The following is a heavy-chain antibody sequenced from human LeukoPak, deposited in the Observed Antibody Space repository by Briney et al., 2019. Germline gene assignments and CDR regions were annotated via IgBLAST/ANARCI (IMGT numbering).Heavy chain of an antibody. J-gene: IGHJ4*02. V-gene: IGHV3-15*01. CDR3: TTNWNYVRHFFDY. CDR1: GFTFSSYG. Sequence: GGSLRLSCAASGFTFSSYGMSWVRQAPGKGLEWVGRIKSKTDGETLDYTAPVKGRFTISRDDSKNTLYMQMNSLKTEDTAVYYCTTNWNYVRHFFDYWGQGTLVTVSS. D-gene: IGHD1-7*01. CDR2: IKSKTDGETL.